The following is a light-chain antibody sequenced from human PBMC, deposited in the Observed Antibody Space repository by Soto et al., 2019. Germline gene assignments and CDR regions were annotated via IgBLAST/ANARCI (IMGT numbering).Light chain of an antibody. Sequence: SYELTQSLSVSVALGQTASITCGANNIGAKHVHWYQKKTGQAPVLVIYRDNKRPSGIPERFSGSNSGNTATLTISRAQAGDEADYYCQVWDSSRYFFGSGTKLTVL. V-gene: IGLV3-9*01. CDR2: RDN. CDR3: QVWDSSRYF. J-gene: IGLJ1*01. CDR1: NIGAKH.